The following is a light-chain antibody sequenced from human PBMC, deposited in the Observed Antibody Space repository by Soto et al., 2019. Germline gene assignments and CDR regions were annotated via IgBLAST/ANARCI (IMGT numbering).Light chain of an antibody. CDR1: QAISNF. CDR2: AAS. V-gene: IGKV1-33*01. CDR3: LQYDLCPPRT. Sequence: DIQMTQSPSSLSPSVGDRVTITCQASQAISNFLNWYQRKPGKAPPLLIYAASNLEKGVPSRFNGGTPGTAATFTRSSRQTKDNATNYWLQYDLCPPRTLGLGTKVYSK. J-gene: IGKJ3*01.